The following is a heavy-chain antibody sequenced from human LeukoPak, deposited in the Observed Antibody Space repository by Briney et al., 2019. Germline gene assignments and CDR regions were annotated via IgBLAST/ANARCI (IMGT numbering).Heavy chain of an antibody. CDR2: ISYDGSNK. D-gene: IGHD3-22*01. J-gene: IGHJ3*02. Sequence: GGSLRLSCAASGFTFSSYGMHWVRQAPGKGLEWVAVISYDGSNKYYADSVKGRFTISRDNSKNTLYLQMNSLRAEDTAVYYCARLPGYYDSSGPGAFDIWGQGTMVTVSS. CDR1: GFTFSSYG. CDR3: ARLPGYYDSSGPGAFDI. V-gene: IGHV3-30*03.